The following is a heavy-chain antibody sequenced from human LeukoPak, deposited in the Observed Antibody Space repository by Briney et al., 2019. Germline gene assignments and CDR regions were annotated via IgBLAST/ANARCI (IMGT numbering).Heavy chain of an antibody. CDR1: GYTFTGYY. D-gene: IGHD3-22*01. CDR3: AVHDSSGYYYVSVYDAFDI. J-gene: IGHJ3*02. Sequence: ASVKVSCKASGYTFTGYYMHWVRQAPGQGLEWMGWINPNSGGTNYAQKFQGRVTMTRDTSISTAYMELSRLRSDDTAVYYCAVHDSSGYYYVSVYDAFDIWGQGTMVTVSS. V-gene: IGHV1-2*02. CDR2: INPNSGGT.